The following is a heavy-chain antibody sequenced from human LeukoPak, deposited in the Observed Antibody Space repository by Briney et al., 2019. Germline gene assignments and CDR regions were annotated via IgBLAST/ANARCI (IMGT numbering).Heavy chain of an antibody. CDR2: IVHSGAT. D-gene: IGHD2-8*01. Sequence: SETLSLTCTVSGGSISSYYWTWIRQPPGKGLEWIGEIVHSGATNYSPSLKSRLTVTVDTSKNHFSLKLTSVTAADTAVYYCARGTVLMGYASFDYWGQGALVTVSS. CDR3: ARGTVLMGYASFDY. J-gene: IGHJ4*02. V-gene: IGHV4-34*01. CDR1: GGSISSYY.